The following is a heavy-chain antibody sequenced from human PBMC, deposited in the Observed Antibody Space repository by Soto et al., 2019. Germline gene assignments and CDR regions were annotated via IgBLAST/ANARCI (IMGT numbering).Heavy chain of an antibody. CDR3: ARGGEWWALTGTLDH. CDR2: INPNSGGT. Sequence: ASVKVSCKASGYTFTGYYMHWVRQAPGQGLEWMGWINPNSGGTNYAQKFQGWVTMTRDTSISTAYMELSRLRSDDTAVYYCARGGEWWALTGTLDHWGQATLVTVYS. J-gene: IGHJ4*02. V-gene: IGHV1-2*04. CDR1: GYTFTGYY. D-gene: IGHD1-7*01.